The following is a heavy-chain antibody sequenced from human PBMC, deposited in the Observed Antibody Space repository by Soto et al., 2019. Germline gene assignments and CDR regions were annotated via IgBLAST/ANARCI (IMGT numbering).Heavy chain of an antibody. CDR1: GGTFSSYA. J-gene: IGHJ6*02. CDR3: ATVDTAMVYYYDGMDV. D-gene: IGHD5-18*01. CDR2: IIPIFGTA. Sequence: QVQLAQSGAEVKKPGSSVKVSCKASGGTFSSYAISWVRQAPGQGLEWMGGIIPIFGTANYAQKFQGRVTITADESTSTAYMELSSLRSEDTAVYYCATVDTAMVYYYDGMDVWGQGTTVTVSS. V-gene: IGHV1-69*12.